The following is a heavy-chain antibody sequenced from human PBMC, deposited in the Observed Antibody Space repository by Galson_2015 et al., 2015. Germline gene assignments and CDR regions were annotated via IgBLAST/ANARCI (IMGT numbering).Heavy chain of an antibody. CDR1: GYTFINYG. Sequence: SVKVSCKASGYTFINYGITWVRQAPGQGLEWMGWISTYNGNTDYAQKLQGRVAMTTDTSTSTAYMELRSLTSDDTAVYYCARGWGLAVAGTFFDSWDQGTLVSVSS. V-gene: IGHV1-18*01. CDR3: ARGWGLAVAGTFFDS. CDR2: ISTYNGNT. D-gene: IGHD6-19*01. J-gene: IGHJ5*01.